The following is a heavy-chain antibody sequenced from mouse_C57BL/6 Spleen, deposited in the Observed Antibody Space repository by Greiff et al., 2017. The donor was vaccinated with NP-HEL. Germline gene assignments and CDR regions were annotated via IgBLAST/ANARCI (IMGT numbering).Heavy chain of an antibody. J-gene: IGHJ2*01. Sequence: QVQLKQSGAELVRPGASVKLSCKASGYTFTDYYINWVKQRPGQGLEWIARIYPGSGNTYYNEKFKGKATLTAEKSSSTAYMQLSSLTSEDSAVYFCARTLGREYFDYWGQGTTLTVSS. D-gene: IGHD4-1*01. V-gene: IGHV1-76*01. CDR3: ARTLGREYFDY. CDR1: GYTFTDYY. CDR2: IYPGSGNT.